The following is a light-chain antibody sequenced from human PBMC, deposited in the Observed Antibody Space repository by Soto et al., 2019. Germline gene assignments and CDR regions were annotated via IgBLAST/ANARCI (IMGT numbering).Light chain of an antibody. Sequence: EIVVTQSPATLCVSPGESAALSCRASQSISISLAWYQQKPGLAPRLLIYHTSPRATGVPARFSGSGSGTEFSLTISSLQSEDFAVYYCQRYDNWPLTFGGGTKVDI. J-gene: IGKJ4*01. CDR1: QSISIS. CDR3: QRYDNWPLT. CDR2: HTS. V-gene: IGKV3-15*01.